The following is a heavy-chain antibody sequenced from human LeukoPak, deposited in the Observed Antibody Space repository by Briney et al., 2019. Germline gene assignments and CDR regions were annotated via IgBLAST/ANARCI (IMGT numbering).Heavy chain of an antibody. Sequence: GGSLRLSCAASGFTFSGSAMHWVRQASGKGLEWVGRIRSKANSYATAYAASVKGRFTISRDDSKNTAYLQMNSLKTEDTAVYYCTRITVYYYMDVWGKGTTVTISS. V-gene: IGHV3-73*01. CDR2: IRSKANSYAT. D-gene: IGHD1-14*01. CDR3: TRITVYYYMDV. CDR1: GFTFSGSA. J-gene: IGHJ6*03.